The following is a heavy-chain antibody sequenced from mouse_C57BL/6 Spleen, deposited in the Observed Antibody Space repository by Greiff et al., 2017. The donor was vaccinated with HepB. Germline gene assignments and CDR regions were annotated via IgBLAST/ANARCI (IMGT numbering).Heavy chain of an antibody. Sequence: QVQLQQPEAELVRPGSSVKLSCKASGYTFTSYWMHWVKQRPIQGLEWIGNIDPSDSETHYNQKFKDKATLTVDKSSSTAYMQLSSLTSEDSAVYYCARYGNYPDYWGQGTTLTVSS. CDR2: IDPSDSET. J-gene: IGHJ2*01. D-gene: IGHD2-1*01. CDR1: GYTFTSYW. CDR3: ARYGNYPDY. V-gene: IGHV1-52*01.